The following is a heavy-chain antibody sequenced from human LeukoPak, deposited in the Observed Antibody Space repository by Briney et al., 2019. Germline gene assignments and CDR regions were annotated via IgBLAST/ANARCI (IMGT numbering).Heavy chain of an antibody. CDR3: AGEGSDFWSGYSKGYFDY. D-gene: IGHD3-3*01. CDR1: GFTFSSYE. V-gene: IGHV3-48*03. J-gene: IGHJ4*02. Sequence: GGSLRLSCAASGFTFSSYEMNWVRQAPGKGLEWVSYISSSGSTIYYADSVKGRFTISRDNAKNSLYLQMNSLRAEDTAVYYCAGEGSDFWSGYSKGYFDYWGRGTLVTVSS. CDR2: ISSSGSTI.